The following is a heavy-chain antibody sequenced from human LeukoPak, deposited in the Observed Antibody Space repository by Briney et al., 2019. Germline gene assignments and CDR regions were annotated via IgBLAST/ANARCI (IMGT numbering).Heavy chain of an antibody. D-gene: IGHD3-10*01. Sequence: GASVKVSCKASGYTFTSYYMHWVRPAPGQGLEWMGIINPSGGSTSYAQKFQGRVTMTRDTSTSTVYMELSSLRSEDTAVYYCARASVYGSGTYYYYYGMDVWGQGTTVTVSS. J-gene: IGHJ6*02. V-gene: IGHV1-46*01. CDR3: ARASVYGSGTYYYYYGMDV. CDR1: GYTFTSYY. CDR2: INPSGGST.